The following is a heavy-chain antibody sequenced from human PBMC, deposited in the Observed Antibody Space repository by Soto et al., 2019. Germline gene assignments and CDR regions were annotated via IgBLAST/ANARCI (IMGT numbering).Heavy chain of an antibody. D-gene: IGHD5-12*01. V-gene: IGHV4-61*01. CDR2: IYSSGST. CDR3: ARDSLALFDS. CDR1: DGSVSSGSYY. J-gene: IGHJ4*02. Sequence: SETLSLTCTVSDGSVSSGSYYWTWIRQPPGKGLEWIGYIYSSGSTLYNPSLKSRVIISVDTSMIQFSLQLSSVTAADTAVYYCARDSLALFDSWGQGTLVTVSS.